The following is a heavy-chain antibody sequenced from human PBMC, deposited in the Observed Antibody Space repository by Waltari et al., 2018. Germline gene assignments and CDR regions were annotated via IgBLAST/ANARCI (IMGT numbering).Heavy chain of an antibody. V-gene: IGHV1-46*01. Sequence: QVQLVQSGAEVKKPGASVKVSCKASGYTFTSYYMHWVRQAPGQGREWMGIINPSGGSTSSAQKFQGRVTRTRDTSPSTVYMELSSRRSEDTAVYYCARANSIAAAGTGDYWGQGTLVTVSS. CDR3: ARANSIAAAGTGDY. CDR1: GYTFTSYY. CDR2: INPSGGST. J-gene: IGHJ4*02. D-gene: IGHD6-13*01.